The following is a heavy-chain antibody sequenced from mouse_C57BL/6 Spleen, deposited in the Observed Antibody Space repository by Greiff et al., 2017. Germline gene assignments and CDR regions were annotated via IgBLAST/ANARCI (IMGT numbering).Heavy chain of an antibody. Sequence: DVMLVESGGGLVKPGGSLKLSCAASGFTFSDYGMHWVRQAPEKGLEWVAYISSGSSTIYYADTVKGRFTISRDNAKNTLFLQMTSLRSEDTAMYYCARPDYYGSRGWYFDVWGTGTTVTVSS. CDR3: ARPDYYGSRGWYFDV. CDR1: GFTFSDYG. V-gene: IGHV5-17*01. D-gene: IGHD1-1*01. CDR2: ISSGSSTI. J-gene: IGHJ1*03.